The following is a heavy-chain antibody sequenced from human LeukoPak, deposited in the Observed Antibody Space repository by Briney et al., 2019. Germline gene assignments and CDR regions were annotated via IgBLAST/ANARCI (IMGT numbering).Heavy chain of an antibody. Sequence: GASVKVSCKTSGYTFTGCFIHYVRRAPGQGLEWMGWIDPNSDNIRYSETFKDRVTMTRDTSTNTAYMELSWLRSDDTAVYYCARSAYNYGYVYFDHWGQGTLVIVSS. CDR3: ARSAYNYGYVYFDH. CDR1: GYTFTGCF. D-gene: IGHD5-18*01. J-gene: IGHJ4*02. V-gene: IGHV1-2*02. CDR2: IDPNSDNI.